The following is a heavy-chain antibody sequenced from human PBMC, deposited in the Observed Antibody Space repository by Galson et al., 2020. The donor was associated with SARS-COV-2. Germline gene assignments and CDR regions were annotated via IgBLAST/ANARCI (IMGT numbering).Heavy chain of an antibody. V-gene: IGHV3-21*01. CDR2: ISSSSSYI. J-gene: IGHJ6*02. Sequence: NSGGSLRLSCAASGFTFSSYSMNWVRQAPGKVLEWVSSISSSSSYIYYADSVKGRFTISRDNAKNSLYLQMNSLRAEDTAVYYCARDLEELTWIRGDTPGGMDVWGQGTTVTVSS. CDR1: GFTFSSYS. CDR3: ARDLEELTWIRGDTPGGMDV. D-gene: IGHD5-18*01.